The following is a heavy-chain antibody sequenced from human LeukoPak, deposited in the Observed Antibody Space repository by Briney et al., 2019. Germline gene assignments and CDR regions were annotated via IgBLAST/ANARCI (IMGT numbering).Heavy chain of an antibody. J-gene: IGHJ4*02. CDR3: AKDRTLSGALLWFGELLGGGDY. CDR1: GFTFSSYG. CDR2: ISSSSSYI. Sequence: PGRSLRLSCAASGFTFSSYGMHWVRQAPGKGLEWVSSISSSSSYIYYADSVKGRFTISRDNSKNTLYLQMNSLRAEDTAVYYCAKDRTLSGALLWFGELLGGGDYWGQGTLVTVSS. D-gene: IGHD3-10*01. V-gene: IGHV3-21*04.